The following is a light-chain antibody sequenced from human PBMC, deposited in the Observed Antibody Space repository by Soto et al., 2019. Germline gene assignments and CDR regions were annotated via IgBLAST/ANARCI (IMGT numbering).Light chain of an antibody. Sequence: DIQMTQSPSSLSASVGDRVTVTCRASQDIGNYLCWYQQRLGKAPKLLIYDASYLEAGVPSRFSCSGSGTDFTFTISSLQPEDFATYYCQQHDSLPLTFGGGTKVEMK. J-gene: IGKJ4*01. CDR3: QQHDSLPLT. CDR1: QDIGNY. CDR2: DAS. V-gene: IGKV1-33*01.